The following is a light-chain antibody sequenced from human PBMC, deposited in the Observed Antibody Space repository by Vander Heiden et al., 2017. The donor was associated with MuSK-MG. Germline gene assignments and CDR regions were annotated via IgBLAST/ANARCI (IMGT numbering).Light chain of an antibody. CDR1: QDISGF. V-gene: IGKV1-12*02. J-gene: IGKJ2*01. CDR2: AAS. CDR3: QQANSFPFT. Sequence: DVQMTQSPSSVSASVGDRVTITCRASQDISGFLAWYQQKPGQAPKLLIYAASSLQSGVPSRFSGSGSGTDFTLTISSLQPEDFATYYCQQANSFPFTFGQGTKMDFK.